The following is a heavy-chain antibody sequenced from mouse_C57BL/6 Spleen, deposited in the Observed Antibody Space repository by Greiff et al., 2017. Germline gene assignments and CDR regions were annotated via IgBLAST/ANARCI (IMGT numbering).Heavy chain of an antibody. Sequence: QVQLKASGPGLVQPSQSLSITCTVSGFSLTSYGVHWVRQSPGKGLEWLGVIGSGGSTDYNAAFISRLSISKDNSKSQVFFKMNSRQADDPAIYYCARPLYYGYGGFAYWGQGTLVTVSA. V-gene: IGHV2-2*01. J-gene: IGHJ3*01. CDR1: GFSLTSYG. D-gene: IGHD2-2*01. CDR3: ARPLYYGYGGFAY. CDR2: IGSGGST.